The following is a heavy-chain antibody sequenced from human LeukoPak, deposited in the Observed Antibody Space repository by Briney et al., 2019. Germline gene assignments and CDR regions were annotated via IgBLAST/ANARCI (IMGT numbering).Heavy chain of an antibody. Sequence: ASVKVSCKASEYTFSSNYIHWVRQAPGQGLEWMGIISPTGDSTTYAQKFQATVTMTRDTSTSTVYMELSSLRSEDTAVYYCASSYYDGSGFSLYYFDYWGQGTLVTVSS. CDR1: EYTFSSNY. CDR3: ASSYYDGSGFSLYYFDY. J-gene: IGHJ4*02. CDR2: ISPTGDST. D-gene: IGHD3-22*01. V-gene: IGHV1-46*01.